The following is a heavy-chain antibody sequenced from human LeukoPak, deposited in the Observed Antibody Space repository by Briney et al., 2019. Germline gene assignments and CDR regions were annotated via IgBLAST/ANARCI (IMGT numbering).Heavy chain of an antibody. CDR3: ARDRETHDYGGITWIDP. CDR2: INPSGGST. Sequence: ASVKFSCRASGYTFTSYYMHWVGQAPGQGLEWMGIINPSGGSTSYAQKFQGRVTMTRDTSTSTVYMELSSRRSEDTAVYYCARDRETHDYGGITWIDPWGQGTLVTVSS. J-gene: IGHJ5*02. D-gene: IGHD4-23*01. V-gene: IGHV1-46*01. CDR1: GYTFTSYY.